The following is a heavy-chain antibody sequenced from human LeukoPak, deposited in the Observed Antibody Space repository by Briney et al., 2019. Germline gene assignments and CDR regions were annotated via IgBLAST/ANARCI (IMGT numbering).Heavy chain of an antibody. CDR1: GFTFSSYW. CDR2: INTDGSST. D-gene: IGHD3-22*01. V-gene: IGHV3-74*01. J-gene: IGHJ4*02. CDR3: ARPDLNYYDSSGYYYTL. Sequence: GGSLRLSCAASGFTFSSYWIHWVRQAPGKGLVWVSRINTDGSSTSYADSVKGRFTISRDNAKNTLYLQMNSLRAEDTAVYYCARPDLNYYDSSGYYYTLWGQGTLVTVSS.